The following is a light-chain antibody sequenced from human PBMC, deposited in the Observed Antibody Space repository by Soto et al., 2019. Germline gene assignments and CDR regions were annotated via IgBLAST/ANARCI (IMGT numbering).Light chain of an antibody. CDR2: DAS. J-gene: IGKJ1*01. CDR1: QSVSSNS. V-gene: IGKV3D-20*01. CDR3: QQYGTSLRT. Sequence: EIVLTQSPATLSLSPGETATLSCGASQSVSSNSLAWYQQKPGLAPRLLIYDASRRATGIPDRFSGSGSGTDFSLTISRLEPEDFAVYYCQQYGTSLRTFGQGTKVEVK.